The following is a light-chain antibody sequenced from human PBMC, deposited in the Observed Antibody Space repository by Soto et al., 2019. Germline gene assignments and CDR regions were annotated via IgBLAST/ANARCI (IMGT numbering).Light chain of an antibody. CDR2: GAS. Sequence: EIVLTHSPGTLSLSPGERATLSFRASQSVISTYLAWYQQKPGQAPRLLIYGASSRATGIPDRFSGSGSGTDFTLTISRLEPEDFALYYCQQYGSSITFGQGTRLEIK. CDR1: QSVISTY. CDR3: QQYGSSIT. V-gene: IGKV3-20*01. J-gene: IGKJ5*01.